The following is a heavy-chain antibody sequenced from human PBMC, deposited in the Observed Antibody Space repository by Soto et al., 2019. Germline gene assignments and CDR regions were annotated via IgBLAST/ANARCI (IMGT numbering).Heavy chain of an antibody. CDR3: ARDPGGGSSWYTSYYYYGMDV. D-gene: IGHD6-13*01. J-gene: IGHJ6*02. CDR2: INAGNGNT. CDR1: GYTFTSYA. V-gene: IGHV1-3*01. Sequence: ASVKVSCKASGYTFTSYAMHWVRQAPGQRLEWMGWINAGNGNTKYSQKFQGRVTITRDASASTAYMELSSLRSEDTAVYYCARDPGGGSSWYTSYYYYGMDVWGQGTTVTVSS.